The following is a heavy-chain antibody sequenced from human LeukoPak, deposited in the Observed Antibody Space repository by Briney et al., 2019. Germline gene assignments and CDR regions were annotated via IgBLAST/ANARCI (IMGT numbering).Heavy chain of an antibody. J-gene: IGHJ4*02. CDR2: INHSGST. CDR3: ARRGMAAAGRAGYGY. CDR1: GGSFSGYY. D-gene: IGHD6-13*01. V-gene: IGHV4-34*01. Sequence: SETLSLTCAVYGGSFSGYYWSWIRQPPGKGLEWIGEINHSGSTNYNPSLKSRVTISVDTSKNQFSLKLSSVTAADTAVYYCARRGMAAAGRAGYGYWGQGTLVTVSS.